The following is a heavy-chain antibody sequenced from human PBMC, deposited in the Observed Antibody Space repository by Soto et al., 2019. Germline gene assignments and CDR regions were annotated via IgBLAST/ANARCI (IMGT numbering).Heavy chain of an antibody. Sequence: EVQLLESGGGLVQPGGSLRLSCAASGFTFSSYAMRWVRQAPGKGLEWVSAISGSGGSTYYADSVKGRFTISRDNSENTLCLQMNSLRAEDTAVYYCARRGSGSYYDYWGQGTLVTVSS. D-gene: IGHD1-26*01. CDR2: ISGSGGST. CDR3: ARRGSGSYYDY. V-gene: IGHV3-23*01. J-gene: IGHJ4*02. CDR1: GFTFSSYA.